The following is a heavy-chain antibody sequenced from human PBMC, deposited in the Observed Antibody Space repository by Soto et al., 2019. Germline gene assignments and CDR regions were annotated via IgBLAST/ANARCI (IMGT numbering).Heavy chain of an antibody. CDR3: ARPEYYYDSSGHATHYGMDV. CDR1: GYTFTSYG. V-gene: IGHV1-18*04. D-gene: IGHD3-22*01. J-gene: IGHJ6*02. CDR2: ISAYNGNT. Sequence: ASVKVSCKASGYTFTSYGISWVRQAPGQGLEWMGWISAYNGNTNYAQKLQGRVTMTTDTSTSTAYMELRSLRSDDTAVYYCARPEYYYDSSGHATHYGMDVWGQGTTVTVSS.